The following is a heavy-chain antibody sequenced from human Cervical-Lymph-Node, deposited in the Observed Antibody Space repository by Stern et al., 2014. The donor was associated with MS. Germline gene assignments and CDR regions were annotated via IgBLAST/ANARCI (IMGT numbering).Heavy chain of an antibody. J-gene: IGHJ3*01. CDR2: LRWKDTSYAT. CDR1: GFTFSASP. CDR3: TSTMVFAPTAAFDL. Sequence: EVQLEESGGDLVQPGGSLKLSCAASGFTFSASPMHWVRQASGRGLEWVGRLRWKDTSYATAYAASVKGRFTISRDDSNNTAYLQMNSLKIEDTAVYFCTSTMVFAPTAAFDLWGQGTMVTVSS. V-gene: IGHV3-73*01. D-gene: IGHD2-8*01.